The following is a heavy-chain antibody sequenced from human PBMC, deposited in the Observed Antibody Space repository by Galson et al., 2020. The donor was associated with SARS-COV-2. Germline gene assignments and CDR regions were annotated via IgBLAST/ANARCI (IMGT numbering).Heavy chain of an antibody. V-gene: IGHV3-33*01. J-gene: IGHJ4*02. CDR3: SRDGQTSSGWAFDY. CDR1: GFTFSSHA. D-gene: IGHD6-19*01. Sequence: GGSLRLSCTASGFTFSSHAMHWVRQAPGKGLEREAQIFFDGSDKYYGDSVKGRFTISRDSSKNTVYLQMNNLRADDTAVYYCSRDGQTSSGWAFDYWGQGNLVTVSS. CDR2: IFFDGSDK.